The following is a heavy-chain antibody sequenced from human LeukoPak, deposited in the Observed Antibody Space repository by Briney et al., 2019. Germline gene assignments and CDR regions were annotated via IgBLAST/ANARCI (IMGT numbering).Heavy chain of an antibody. J-gene: IGHJ6*03. CDR2: INPNSGGT. D-gene: IGHD2-15*01. CDR1: GYTFTGYY. V-gene: IGHV1-2*06. CDR3: AVKGYCSGGSCYSSRYYYMDV. Sequence: ASVKVSCKASGYTFTGYYMHWVRQPPGQGLEWMGRINPNSGGTNYAQKFQGGVTMTRDTSLSTAYLELSRLPSDGPAVYYWAVKGYCSGGSCYSSRYYYMDVWGKGTTVTVSS.